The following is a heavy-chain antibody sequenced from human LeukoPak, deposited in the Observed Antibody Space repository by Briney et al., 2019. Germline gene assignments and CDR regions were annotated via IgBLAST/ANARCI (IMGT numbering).Heavy chain of an antibody. CDR2: VDQDGSEK. CDR1: GFIFNSYW. J-gene: IGHJ3*02. Sequence: GGSLRLSCAASGFIFNSYWMNWLRQAPGKGLEWVANVDQDGSEKYYVGSVKGRFTISRDNTKNSLYLQMNSLRVEDTAVYYCARGWASSRRKAFDIWGQGTMVTVSS. D-gene: IGHD3-16*01. CDR3: ARGWASSRRKAFDI. V-gene: IGHV3-7*03.